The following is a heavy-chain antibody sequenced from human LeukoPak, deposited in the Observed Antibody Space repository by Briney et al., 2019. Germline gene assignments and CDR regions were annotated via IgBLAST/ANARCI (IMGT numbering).Heavy chain of an antibody. Sequence: GESLKTSCKGFGYTFTKYWIGWVRQMPGKGLEWVGIIYPSESDTTYSPPFQGQVTISADKSISTAYLQWSSLKASDTARYYCAGLYDSSGYFDYWGQGTLVTVSS. CDR2: IYPSESDT. J-gene: IGHJ4*02. CDR1: GYTFTKYW. D-gene: IGHD3-22*01. V-gene: IGHV5-51*01. CDR3: AGLYDSSGYFDY.